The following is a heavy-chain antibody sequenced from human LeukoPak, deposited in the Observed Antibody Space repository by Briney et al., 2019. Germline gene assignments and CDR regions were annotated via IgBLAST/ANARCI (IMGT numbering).Heavy chain of an antibody. Sequence: PGGSLRPSCAASGFTFSSYYMHWVRQTPGKGLVWVSRINSDGSTTSYADSVKGRFTISRDNAKNTLYLQMNSLRAEDTAVYYCARGNYYAMDVWGQGTTVTVSS. CDR2: INSDGSTT. V-gene: IGHV3-74*01. CDR1: GFTFSSYY. J-gene: IGHJ6*02. CDR3: ARGNYYAMDV.